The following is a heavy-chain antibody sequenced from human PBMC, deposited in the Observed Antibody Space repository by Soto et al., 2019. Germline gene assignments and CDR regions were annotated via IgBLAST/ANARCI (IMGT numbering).Heavy chain of an antibody. CDR2: VSSSGGTT. D-gene: IGHD2-2*01. V-gene: IGHV3-23*01. CDR1: GFTFSSYG. Sequence: PGGSLRLSCAASGFTFSSYGMSWVRQAPGKGLEWVSAVSSSGGTTNYAGSVKGRFTISRDNSKNTLYLQMNSLRAEDTAVYYCAKVSRGVVVPAAMCWGPGTLVTVSS. CDR3: AKVSRGVVVPAAMC. J-gene: IGHJ4*01.